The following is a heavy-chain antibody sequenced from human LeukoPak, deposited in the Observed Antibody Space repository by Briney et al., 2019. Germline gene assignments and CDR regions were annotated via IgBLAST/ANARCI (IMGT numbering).Heavy chain of an antibody. CDR2: ISSSGGST. V-gene: IGHV3-23*01. CDR1: GFIFRSYA. J-gene: IGHJ4*02. Sequence: PGGSLRLSCAASGFIFRSYAMNWVRQAPGKGLEWVSTISSSGGSTYYADSVKSRFTISRDNSKNTLYLQMNSLRAEDTAIYYCAKFPKSENCFDYWGQGTLITVSS. D-gene: IGHD3-3*01. CDR3: AKFPKSENCFDY.